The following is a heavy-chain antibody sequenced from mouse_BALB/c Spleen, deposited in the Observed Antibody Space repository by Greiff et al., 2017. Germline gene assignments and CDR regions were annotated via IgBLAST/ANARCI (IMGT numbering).Heavy chain of an antibody. V-gene: IGHV5-17*02. J-gene: IGHJ3*01. CDR2: ISSGSSTI. Sequence: EVQGVESGGGLVQPGGSRKLSCAASGFTFSSFGMHWVRQAPEKGLEWVAYISSGSSTIYYADTVKGRFTISRDNPKNTLFLQMTSLRSEDTAMYYCARGAFSITTASWFAYWGQGTLVTVSA. D-gene: IGHD1-2*01. CDR1: GFTFSSFG. CDR3: ARGAFSITTASWFAY.